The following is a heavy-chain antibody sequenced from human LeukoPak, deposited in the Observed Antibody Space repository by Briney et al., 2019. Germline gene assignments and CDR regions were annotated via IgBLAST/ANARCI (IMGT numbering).Heavy chain of an antibody. Sequence: PSGTLSLTCAVSGGSISSSNWWSWVRQPPGKGLECIGEIYHSGSTNYNPSLKSRVTISVDKSKNQFSLKLSSVTAADTAVYYCARYMSSSWSPYYYYGMDVWGQGTTVTVSS. CDR1: GGSISSSNW. D-gene: IGHD6-13*01. V-gene: IGHV4-4*02. J-gene: IGHJ6*02. CDR2: IYHSGST. CDR3: ARYMSSSWSPYYYYGMDV.